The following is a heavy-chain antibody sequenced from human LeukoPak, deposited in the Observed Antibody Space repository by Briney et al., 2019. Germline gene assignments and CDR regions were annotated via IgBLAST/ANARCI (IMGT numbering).Heavy chain of an antibody. V-gene: IGHV4-39*07. J-gene: IGHJ3*02. CDR3: ARGGFGGYCSSTSCPPENREAFDI. Sequence: SETLSLTCTVSGGSISSSSYYWGWIRQPPGKGLEWIGSIYYSGSTYYNPSLKSRVTISVDTSKNQFSLKLSSVTAADTAVYYCARGGFGGYCSSTSCPPENREAFDIWGQGTMVTVSS. CDR1: GGSISSSSYY. CDR2: IYYSGST. D-gene: IGHD2-2*01.